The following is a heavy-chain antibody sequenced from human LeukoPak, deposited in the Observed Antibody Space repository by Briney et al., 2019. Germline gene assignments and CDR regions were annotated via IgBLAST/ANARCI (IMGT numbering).Heavy chain of an antibody. J-gene: IGHJ4*02. CDR2: INPNSGGT. V-gene: IGHV1-2*02. D-gene: IGHD2-21*02. CDR3: AREYCGGDCYADY. CDR1: VYTFTGYY. Sequence: ASVKVSCKASVYTFTGYYMHWVRQAPGQGLEWMAWINPNSGGTNYAQKFQGRVTMTRDTSISTAYMELSRLRSDDTAVYYCAREYCGGDCYADYWGQGTLVTVSS.